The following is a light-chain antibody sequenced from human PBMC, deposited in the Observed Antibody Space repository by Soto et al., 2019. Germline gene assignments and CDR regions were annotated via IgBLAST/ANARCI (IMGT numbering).Light chain of an antibody. Sequence: DIVMTQSPDSLAVSLGERATINCKSSQSVLYSSNNQNYLAWYQQKPRQPPKLLIYWASTRESGVPDRFSGSGSGTDFTLTISSLQAEDVAVYYCQQYFIAPHTFGQGTKLEIK. V-gene: IGKV4-1*01. CDR1: QSVLYSSNNQNY. CDR3: QQYFIAPHT. J-gene: IGKJ2*01. CDR2: WAS.